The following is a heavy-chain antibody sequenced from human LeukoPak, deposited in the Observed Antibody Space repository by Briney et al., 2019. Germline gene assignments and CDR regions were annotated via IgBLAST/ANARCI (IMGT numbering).Heavy chain of an antibody. CDR1: GYTFTSYC. CDR2: INPSGGST. J-gene: IGHJ4*02. CDR3: ARGDYGDYRYYLDY. Sequence: ASEKVSCKASGYTFTSYCMHWVRQAPGQGLEWMGIINPSGGSTRYAQKFQGRVTMTRDTSTSTVYMELSSLTSEDTAVYYCARGDYGDYRYYLDYWAQGALVTVSS. D-gene: IGHD4-17*01. V-gene: IGHV1-46*01.